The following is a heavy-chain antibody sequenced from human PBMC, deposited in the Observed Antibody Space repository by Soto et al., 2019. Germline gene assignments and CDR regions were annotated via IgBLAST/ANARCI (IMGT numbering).Heavy chain of an antibody. CDR3: ARVPSP. Sequence: TPSLTRALSGCSLHRGGYSWSWIRQPPGKGLEWIGYIYHSGSTYYNPSLKSRVTISVDRSKNQFSLKLSSVTAADTAVYYCARVPSPWGQGTLVTVSS. V-gene: IGHV4-30-2*01. J-gene: IGHJ5*02. CDR2: IYHSGST. CDR1: GCSLHRGGYS.